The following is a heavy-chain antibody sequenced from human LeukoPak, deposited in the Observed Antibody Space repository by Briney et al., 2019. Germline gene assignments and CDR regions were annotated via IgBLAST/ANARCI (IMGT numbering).Heavy chain of an antibody. V-gene: IGHV1-69*13. Sequence: ASVKVSCKASGGTFSSYAISWVRQAPGQGLEWMGGIIPIFGTANYAQKFQGRVTITADESTSTAYMELSSLGSEDTAVYYCARWVYYYDSSGYYRDYWGQGTLVTVSS. CDR1: GGTFSSYA. D-gene: IGHD3-22*01. CDR3: ARWVYYYDSSGYYRDY. CDR2: IIPIFGTA. J-gene: IGHJ4*02.